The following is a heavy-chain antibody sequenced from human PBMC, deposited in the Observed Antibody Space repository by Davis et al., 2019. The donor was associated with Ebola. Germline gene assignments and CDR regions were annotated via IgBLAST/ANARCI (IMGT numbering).Heavy chain of an antibody. J-gene: IGHJ4*02. V-gene: IGHV5-51*01. CDR1: GYSFTSYW. Sequence: GGSLRLSCKGSGYSFTSYWIGWVRQLPGKGLEWMGIIYPGDSDTRYSPPFQGQVTIPADKSISTAYLQWSSLKASDTAMYYCARHGPRWLQIPDYWGQGTLVTVSS. D-gene: IGHD5-24*01. CDR2: IYPGDSDT. CDR3: ARHGPRWLQIPDY.